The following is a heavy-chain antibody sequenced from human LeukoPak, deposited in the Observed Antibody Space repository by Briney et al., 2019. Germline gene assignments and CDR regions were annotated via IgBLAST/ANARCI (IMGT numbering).Heavy chain of an antibody. Sequence: PSETLSLTCTVSGGSISSSSYYWGWIRQPPGKGLEWIGSTYYSGSTYYNPSLKSRVTISVDTSKNQFSLKLSSVTAADTAVYYCAWQLLGSVHAFDIWGQGAMVTVSS. CDR3: AWQLLGSVHAFDI. D-gene: IGHD2-15*01. CDR2: TYYSGST. V-gene: IGHV4-39*07. CDR1: GGSISSSSYY. J-gene: IGHJ3*02.